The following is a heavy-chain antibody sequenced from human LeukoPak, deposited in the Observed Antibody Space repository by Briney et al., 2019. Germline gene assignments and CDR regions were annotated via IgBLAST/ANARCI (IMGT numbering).Heavy chain of an antibody. D-gene: IGHD6-19*01. CDR2: MNPNSGNT. CDR3: ARDFVSSGWNGGAFDV. J-gene: IGHJ3*01. CDR1: GYTFTSYD. V-gene: IGHV1-8*03. Sequence: ASVKVSCKASGYTFTSYDINWVRQATGQGLEWMGWMNPNSGNTGYAQKFQGRVTITRNTSISTAYMELSSLRSEDMAVYYCARDFVSSGWNGGAFDVWGQGTMVTVSS.